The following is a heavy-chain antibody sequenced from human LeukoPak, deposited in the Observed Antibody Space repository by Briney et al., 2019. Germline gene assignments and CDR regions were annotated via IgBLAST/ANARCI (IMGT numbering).Heavy chain of an antibody. V-gene: IGHV4-61*01. CDR2: IYYSGST. CDR1: GGSVSSGNYY. CDR3: ASAPYYDILTGYYIRYGMDV. J-gene: IGHJ6*04. D-gene: IGHD3-9*01. Sequence: SETLSLTRTVSGGSVSSGNYYWSWIRQPPGKGLEWIGYIYYSGSTNYNPSLKSRVTISVDTSKNQFSLKLSSVTAADTAVYYCASAPYYDILTGYYIRYGMDVWGKGTTVTVSS.